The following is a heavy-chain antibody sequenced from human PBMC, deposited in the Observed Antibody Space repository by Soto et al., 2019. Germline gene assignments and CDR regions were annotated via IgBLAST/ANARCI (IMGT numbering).Heavy chain of an antibody. V-gene: IGHV4-59*01. J-gene: IGHJ6*02. CDR3: ARANYYGSGSYSGMDV. Sequence: PSETLSLTCTVSGGSISSYYWSWIRQPPGKGLEWIGYIYYSGSTNYNPSLKSRVTISVDTSKNQFSLKLSSVTAADTAVYYCARANYYGSGSYSGMDVWGQGTTVTVSS. CDR1: GGSISSYY. D-gene: IGHD3-10*01. CDR2: IYYSGST.